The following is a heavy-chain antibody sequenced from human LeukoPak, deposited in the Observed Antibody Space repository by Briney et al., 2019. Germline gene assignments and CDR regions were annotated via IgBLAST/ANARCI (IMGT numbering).Heavy chain of an antibody. D-gene: IGHD3-22*01. J-gene: IGHJ4*02. Sequence: GASVKVSCKASGYTFTTYAMHWVRQAPGQRLEWMGWINAGNGNTKYSQKFQGRVTITRDTSASTAYMELSSLRSEDTAVYYCASGIEGYYDSSGYYLSLFYWGQGTPVTVSS. CDR3: ASGIEGYYDSSGYYLSLFY. V-gene: IGHV1-3*01. CDR1: GYTFTTYA. CDR2: INAGNGNT.